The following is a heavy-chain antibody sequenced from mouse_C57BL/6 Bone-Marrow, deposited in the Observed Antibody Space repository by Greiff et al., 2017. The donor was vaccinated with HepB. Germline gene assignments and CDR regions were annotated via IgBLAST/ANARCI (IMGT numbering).Heavy chain of an antibody. Sequence: EVKLVESGPGLAKPSQTLSLTCSVTGYSITSDYWNWIRKFPGNKLEYMGYISYSGSTYYNPSLKSRISITRDTSKNQYYLQLNSVTTEDTAAYYCARSHYYGSSWYFDVWGTGTTVTVSS. D-gene: IGHD1-1*01. J-gene: IGHJ1*03. V-gene: IGHV3-8*01. CDR1: GYSITSDY. CDR3: ARSHYYGSSWYFDV. CDR2: ISYSGST.